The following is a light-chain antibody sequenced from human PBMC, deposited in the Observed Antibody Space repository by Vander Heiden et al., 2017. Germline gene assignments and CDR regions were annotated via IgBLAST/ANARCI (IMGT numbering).Light chain of an antibody. CDR2: GAP. J-gene: IGKJ2*01. CDR3: QQSDNTPFT. CDR1: QSISNY. Sequence: DIQMTQSPSSLSASVGDRVTITCRASQSISNYLNWYQQKPGRAPKLLIYGAPSLQSGVPSRFSGSGSGTDFTLTISRLQPEDFATYYCQQSDNTPFTFGQGTMMDIK. V-gene: IGKV1-39*01.